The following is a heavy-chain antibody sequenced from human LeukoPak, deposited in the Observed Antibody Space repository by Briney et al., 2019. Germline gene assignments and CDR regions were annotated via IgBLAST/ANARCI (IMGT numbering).Heavy chain of an antibody. V-gene: IGHV4-31*03. CDR1: GDSISSGGYY. CDR3: ARGSMVYAIPSWFDP. Sequence: SETLSLTCTVSGDSISSGGYYWSWIRQHPGKGLEWIGYIYYSGSTYYNPSLKSRATISVDTSKNQFSLKLSSVTAADTAVYYCARGSMVYAIPSWFDPWGEGTLVTVPS. D-gene: IGHD2-8*01. CDR2: IYYSGST. J-gene: IGHJ5*02.